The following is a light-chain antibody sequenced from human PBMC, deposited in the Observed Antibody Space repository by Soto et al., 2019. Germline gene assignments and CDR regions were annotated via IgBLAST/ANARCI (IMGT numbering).Light chain of an antibody. V-gene: IGLV2-14*03. CDR2: DVT. CDR3: CSYKSSSTLYV. CDR1: SSEIGAYNY. J-gene: IGLJ1*01. Sequence: QSALTQPASVSGSPGQSITISCTGTSSEIGAYNYVSWYQQHPGKAPKLIIYDVTNRPAGISSRFSASKSGNTASLTISVLQAEDEADYYCCSYKSSSTLYVFGTGTKVTVL.